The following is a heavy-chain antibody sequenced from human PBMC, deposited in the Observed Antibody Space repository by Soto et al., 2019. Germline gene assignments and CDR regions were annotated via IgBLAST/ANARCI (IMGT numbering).Heavy chain of an antibody. CDR2: INPNSGAS. D-gene: IGHD5-12*01. V-gene: IGHV1-2*02. J-gene: IGHJ4*01. CDR3: ARDLVSTIGDFDY. CDR1: GYTFTGYY. Sequence: ASVKVSCKASGYTFTGYYSHWGRQAPGQGLEWMGWINPNSGASNYAQKSQGRVTMTRDTSISTAYMELSRLRSDDTAVYYCARDLVSTIGDFDYWGLGTLVTVSS.